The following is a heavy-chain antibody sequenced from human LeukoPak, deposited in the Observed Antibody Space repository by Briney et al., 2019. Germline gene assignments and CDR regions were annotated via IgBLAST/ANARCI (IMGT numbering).Heavy chain of an antibody. CDR3: ARDIGDYGDPNSFDY. Sequence: ASVNVSCKASGYTFTSYGVSWVRQAPGQGLEWMGWISAYNGNTNYAQKLQGRVTMTTDTSTSTAYMELRSLRSDDTAVYYCARDIGDYGDPNSFDYWGQGTLVAVSS. J-gene: IGHJ4*02. CDR1: GYTFTSYG. CDR2: ISAYNGNT. V-gene: IGHV1-18*01. D-gene: IGHD4-17*01.